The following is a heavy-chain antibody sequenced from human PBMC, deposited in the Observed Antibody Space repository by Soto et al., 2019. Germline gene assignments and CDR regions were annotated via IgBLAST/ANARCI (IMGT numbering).Heavy chain of an antibody. V-gene: IGHV1-18*01. Sequence: ASVKVSCKGSGYGFTTYGITWVRQAPGQGLERMAWISAHNGNTNYAQKLQGRVTVTRDTSTSTAYMELSSLRSDDTAVYYCARGRYGDYWGQGALVTVSS. CDR3: ARGRYGDY. J-gene: IGHJ4*02. CDR2: ISAHNGNT. D-gene: IGHD1-1*01. CDR1: GYGFTTYG.